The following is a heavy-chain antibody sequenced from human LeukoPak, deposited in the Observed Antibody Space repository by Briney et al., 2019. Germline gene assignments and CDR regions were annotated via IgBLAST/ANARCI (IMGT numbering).Heavy chain of an antibody. J-gene: IGHJ4*02. Sequence: ASVKVSCKASGGTFSSYAISWVRQAPGQGLEWMGWMNPNSGNTGYAQKFQGRVTMTRNTSISTAYMELSSLRSEDTAVYYCARAAPRVLRYFDWLPAPPDYWGQGTLVTVSS. D-gene: IGHD3-9*01. CDR3: ARAAPRVLRYFDWLPAPPDY. CDR2: MNPNSGNT. V-gene: IGHV1-8*02. CDR1: GGTFSSYA.